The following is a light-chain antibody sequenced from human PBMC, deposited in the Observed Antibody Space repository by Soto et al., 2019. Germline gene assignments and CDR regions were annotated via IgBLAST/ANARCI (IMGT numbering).Light chain of an antibody. J-gene: IGKJ3*01. Sequence: ETVMTQSPATLSVSPGERATLSCRASQTVGSNLAWYQQRPGQAPRLLIYGASTRAAGIPARFSGSGSGTEFTLTISSLQSEDFALYYCQQHNKWPLFTFGPGTRVDIK. CDR1: QTVGSN. CDR2: GAS. V-gene: IGKV3-15*01. CDR3: QQHNKWPLFT.